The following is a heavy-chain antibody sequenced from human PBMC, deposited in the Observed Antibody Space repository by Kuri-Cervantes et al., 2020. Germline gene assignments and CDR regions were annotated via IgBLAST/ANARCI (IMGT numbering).Heavy chain of an antibody. J-gene: IGHJ6*02. CDR2: IKQDGSEK. CDR3: AREGPSLQYYYYGMDV. D-gene: IGHD4-11*01. CDR1: GFTFSSYW. Sequence: GESLKISCAASGFTFSSYWMRWVRKAPGKGLEWVANIKQDGSEKYYVDSVKGRFTISRDNSKNTLYLQMNSLRAEDTAVYYCAREGPSLQYYYYGMDVWGQGTTVTVSS. V-gene: IGHV3-7*03.